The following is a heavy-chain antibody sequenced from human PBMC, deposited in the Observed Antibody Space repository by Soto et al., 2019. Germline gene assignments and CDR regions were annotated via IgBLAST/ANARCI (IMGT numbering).Heavy chain of an antibody. CDR3: AKGIRTRGPRGMDV. Sequence: EVQLVESGGVVVQPGGSLRLSCAASGFTFDDYAMHWVRQVPGKGLEWVSLISWNGDTPYYADSVKGRFTISRDNNNNSLYLHMNSLRPEDTALYYCAKGIRTRGPRGMDVWGQGTTVTVSS. V-gene: IGHV3-43D*03. J-gene: IGHJ6*02. CDR1: GFTFDDYA. CDR2: ISWNGDTP.